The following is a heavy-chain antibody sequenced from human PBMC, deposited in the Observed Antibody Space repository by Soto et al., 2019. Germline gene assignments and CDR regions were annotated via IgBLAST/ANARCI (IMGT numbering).Heavy chain of an antibody. D-gene: IGHD3-9*01. V-gene: IGHV3-64D*08. Sequence: GGSLRLSCSASGFTFSSYAMHWVRQAPGKGLEYVSAISSNGGSTYYADSVKGRFTISRDNSKNTLYLQMSSLRAEDTAVYYCVKATYYDILTGPDYWGQGTLVTVSS. CDR2: ISSNGGST. CDR3: VKATYYDILTGPDY. J-gene: IGHJ4*02. CDR1: GFTFSSYA.